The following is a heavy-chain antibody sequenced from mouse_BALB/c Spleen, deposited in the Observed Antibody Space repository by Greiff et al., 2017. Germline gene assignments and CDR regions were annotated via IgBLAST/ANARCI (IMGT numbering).Heavy chain of an antibody. V-gene: IGHV5-6-4*01. Sequence: EVQLVESGGGLVKPGGSLKLSCAASGFTFSSYTMSWVRQTPEKRLEWVATISSGGSYTYYPDSVKGRFTISRDNAKNTLYLQMSSLKSEDTAMYYCTRGDPLDYWGQGTTLTVSS. CDR1: GFTFSSYT. D-gene: IGHD3-3*01. CDR3: TRGDPLDY. CDR2: ISSGGSYT. J-gene: IGHJ2*01.